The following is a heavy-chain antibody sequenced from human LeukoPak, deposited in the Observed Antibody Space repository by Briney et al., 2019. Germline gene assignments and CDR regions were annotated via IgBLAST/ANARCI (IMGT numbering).Heavy chain of an antibody. D-gene: IGHD6-6*01. CDR1: GGTFSSYA. V-gene: IGHV1-69*05. CDR3: ARDSPPLLSRGSSGLGYFDL. Sequence: GASVKVSCKASGGTFSSYAISWVRQAPGQGFEWMGRIIPIFGTANYAQKFQGRVTITTDESTSTAYMELSSLRSEDTAVYYCARDSPPLLSRGSSGLGYFDLWGRGTLVTVSS. CDR2: IIPIFGTA. J-gene: IGHJ2*01.